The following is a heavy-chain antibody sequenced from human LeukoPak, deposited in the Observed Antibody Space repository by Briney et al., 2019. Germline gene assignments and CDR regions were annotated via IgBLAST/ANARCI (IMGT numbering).Heavy chain of an antibody. CDR3: AKPAHYDSSGYYY. D-gene: IGHD3-22*01. V-gene: IGHV3-30*18. CDR1: GFTFSSYG. CDR2: ISYDGSNK. Sequence: GGSLRLSCAASGFTFSSYGMHWVRQAPGKGLEWVAVISYDGSNKYYADSVKGRFTTSRDNSKNTLYLQMNSLRAEDTAVYYCAKPAHYDSSGYYYWGQGTLVTVSS. J-gene: IGHJ4*02.